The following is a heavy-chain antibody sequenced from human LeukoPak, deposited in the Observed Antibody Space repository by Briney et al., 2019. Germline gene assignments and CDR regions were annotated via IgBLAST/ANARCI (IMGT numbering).Heavy chain of an antibody. CDR2: TNPNTGNT. Sequence: PVKASCKAPGYTFTTYDTNWGPQAPGQALEGMGWTNPNTGNTGYTQKFQGRVTMTRNTSISTAYMELSSLRSEDTAVYYCARGRGSGHKENWFDPWGQGTLVTVSS. D-gene: IGHD6-19*01. J-gene: IGHJ5*02. CDR3: ARGRGSGHKENWFDP. V-gene: IGHV1-8*01. CDR1: GYTFTTYD.